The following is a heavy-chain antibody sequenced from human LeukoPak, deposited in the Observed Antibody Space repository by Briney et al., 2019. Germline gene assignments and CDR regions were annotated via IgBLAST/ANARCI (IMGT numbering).Heavy chain of an antibody. D-gene: IGHD6-6*01. CDR2: MNPNSGNT. Sequence: ASVKVSCKASGYTFTSYDINWVRQATGQGLGWMGWMNPNSGNTGYAQKFQGRVTMTRNTSISTAYMELSSLRSEDTAVYYCARGKAARFYYYMDVWGKGTTVTVSS. J-gene: IGHJ6*03. CDR1: GYTFTSYD. V-gene: IGHV1-8*01. CDR3: ARGKAARFYYYMDV.